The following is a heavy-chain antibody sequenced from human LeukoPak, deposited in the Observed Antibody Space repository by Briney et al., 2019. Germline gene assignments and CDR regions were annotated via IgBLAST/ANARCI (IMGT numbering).Heavy chain of an antibody. Sequence: GGSLRLSCAVSGFTVSSNYMSWVRQAPGKGLEWVSVIHSGGSTYHADSVKGRFTISRDNSKNTVYLQMDSLRAEDTAVYYCVGATGFGYWGQGTLVTVSS. D-gene: IGHD4-17*01. CDR1: GFTVSSNY. CDR2: IHSGGST. V-gene: IGHV3-66*01. J-gene: IGHJ4*02. CDR3: VGATGFGY.